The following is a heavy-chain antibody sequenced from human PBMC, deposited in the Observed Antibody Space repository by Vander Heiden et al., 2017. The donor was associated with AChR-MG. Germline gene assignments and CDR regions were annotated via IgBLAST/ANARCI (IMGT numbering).Heavy chain of an antibody. D-gene: IGHD4-4*01. Sequence: EVQLVQSGAEVKKPGESLKISCKASGYSFTSYWIGWVRQMPGKGLEWMGIIYPGDSDTRYSPSFQGQVTISADKSISTAYLQWSSLKASDTAMYYCARERLPTVGDYSKCFDYWGQGTLVTVSS. V-gene: IGHV5-51*01. CDR2: IYPGDSDT. CDR1: GYSFTSYW. CDR3: ARERLPTVGDYSKCFDY. J-gene: IGHJ4*02.